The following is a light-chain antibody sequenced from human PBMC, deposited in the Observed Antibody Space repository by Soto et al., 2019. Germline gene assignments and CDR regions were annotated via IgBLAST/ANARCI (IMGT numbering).Light chain of an antibody. CDR2: GAS. Sequence: EIVMTQSPATLSVSPGERATLSCRASQSVSSNLAWYQQKPGQSPRLLIYGASSRATGVPVRFSGSGSGVAFTLTISGLQSEDFAVYHCQQYNQWPGTFGQGTKV. CDR1: QSVSSN. V-gene: IGKV3-15*01. CDR3: QQYNQWPGT. J-gene: IGKJ1*01.